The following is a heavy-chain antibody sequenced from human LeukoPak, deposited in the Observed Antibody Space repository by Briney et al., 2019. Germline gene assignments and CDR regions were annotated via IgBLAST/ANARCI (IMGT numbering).Heavy chain of an antibody. V-gene: IGHV3-23*01. CDR3: ARDPNGDYIGAFEF. CDR1: GLTFSNYA. D-gene: IGHD4-17*01. Sequence: GGSLRLSCAASGLTFSNYAVMWVRQAPGQGLEWVSAITSAGAPRYADSVKGRFTISRDNSKNTLYLQMNSLRAEDTAQYFCARDPNGDYIGAFEFWGQGTGVTVSS. CDR2: ITSAGAP. J-gene: IGHJ3*01.